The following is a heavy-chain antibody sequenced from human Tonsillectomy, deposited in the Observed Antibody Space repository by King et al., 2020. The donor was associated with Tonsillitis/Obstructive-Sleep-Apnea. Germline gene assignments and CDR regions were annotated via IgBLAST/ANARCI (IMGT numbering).Heavy chain of an antibody. CDR1: GYSFPTYW. J-gene: IGHJ4*02. CDR2: IYPGDSDA. Sequence: MQLVQSGAEVKKPGESLKISCKGSGYSFPTYWIAWVRQMLGKGLEWMGIIYPGDSDATYSPSFQGQVTISADKSISTAYLQWSSLRASDTAIYYCARSTVDLATINFDYWGQGTLVTVSS. V-gene: IGHV5-51*03. D-gene: IGHD5-24*01. CDR3: ARSTVDLATINFDY.